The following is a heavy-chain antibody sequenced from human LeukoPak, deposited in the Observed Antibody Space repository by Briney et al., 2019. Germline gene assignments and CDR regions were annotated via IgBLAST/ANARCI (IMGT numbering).Heavy chain of an antibody. V-gene: IGHV4-59*01. CDR2: IYYSGST. CDR3: ATWVGARFDY. J-gene: IGHJ4*02. CDR1: DGSISSYY. D-gene: IGHD1-26*01. Sequence: SETLSLTCTVSDGSISSYYWSWIRQPPGKGLEWIGYIYYSGSTNYNPSLKSRVTISVDTSKNQFSLKLSSVTAADTAVYYCATWVGARFDYWGQGTLVTVSS.